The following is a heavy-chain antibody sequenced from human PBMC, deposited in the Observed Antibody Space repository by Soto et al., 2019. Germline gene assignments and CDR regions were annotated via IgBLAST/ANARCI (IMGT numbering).Heavy chain of an antibody. V-gene: IGHV3-33*01. CDR1: GFTFSTYG. Sequence: GGSLRLSCAASGFTFSTYGMHWVRQAPGKGLEWVAVIWYDGSDKYYADSVKGRFTISRDNSNNTLYLQMNSLRAEDTAVYYCARGTYYDSSGYYPASYWGQGTLVTVSS. CDR2: IWYDGSDK. CDR3: ARGTYYDSSGYYPASY. J-gene: IGHJ4*02. D-gene: IGHD3-22*01.